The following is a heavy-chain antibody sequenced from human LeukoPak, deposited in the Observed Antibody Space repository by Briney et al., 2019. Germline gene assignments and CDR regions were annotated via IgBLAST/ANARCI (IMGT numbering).Heavy chain of an antibody. CDR1: GFTFSDYY. CDR3: ARDADDSSGYYYVYFDY. J-gene: IGHJ4*02. Sequence: PGGSLRLSCAASGFTFSDYYMSWIRQAPGKGLEWVSYISSSGSTIYYADSVKGRFAISRDNAKNSLYLQMNSLRAEDTAVYYCARDADDSSGYYYVYFDYWGQGTLVTVSS. CDR2: ISSSGSTI. D-gene: IGHD3-22*01. V-gene: IGHV3-11*01.